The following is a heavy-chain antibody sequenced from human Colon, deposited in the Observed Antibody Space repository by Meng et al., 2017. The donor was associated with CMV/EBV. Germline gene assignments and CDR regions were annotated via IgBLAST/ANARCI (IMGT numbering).Heavy chain of an antibody. Sequence: SLNTDGVGVGWIRQPPGEALEWLAVIYWNDENRYSPSLRSRLTITKDTSKNQVVLTMTNMDPMDTATYYCAHRLSAGNWNYGLSYFQYWGQGTLVTVSS. J-gene: IGHJ1*01. D-gene: IGHD1-7*01. CDR2: IYWNDEN. V-gene: IGHV2-5*01. CDR1: SLNTDGVG. CDR3: AHRLSAGNWNYGLSYFQY.